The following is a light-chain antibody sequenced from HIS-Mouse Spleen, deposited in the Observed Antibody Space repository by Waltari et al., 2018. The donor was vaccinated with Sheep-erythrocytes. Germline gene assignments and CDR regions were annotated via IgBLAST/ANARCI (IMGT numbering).Light chain of an antibody. CDR2: GKN. CDR1: SLRSYY. CDR3: NSRDSSGNHWV. J-gene: IGLJ3*02. Sequence: SSEPTQDPAVSVALGQTVRITCQGDSLRSYYASWYQQKSGQAPVLVIYGKNNRPSGIPDRFAGSSSGNTASLTITGAQAEDEADYYCNSRDSSGNHWVFGGGTKLTVL. V-gene: IGLV3-19*01.